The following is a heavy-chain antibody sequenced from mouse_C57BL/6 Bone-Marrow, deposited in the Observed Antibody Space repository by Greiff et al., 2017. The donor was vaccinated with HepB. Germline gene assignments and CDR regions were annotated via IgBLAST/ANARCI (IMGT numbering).Heavy chain of an antibody. Sequence: QVQLQQPGAELVKPGASVKLSCKASGYTFTSYWMHWGKQRPGRGLEWIGRIDTNSGGTKYNEKFKSKATLTVDKPSSTAYMQLSSLTSEDSAVYYCARHYYDYWGQGTTLTVSS. D-gene: IGHD1-2*01. V-gene: IGHV1-72*01. CDR3: ARHYYDY. J-gene: IGHJ2*01. CDR2: IDTNSGGT. CDR1: GYTFTSYW.